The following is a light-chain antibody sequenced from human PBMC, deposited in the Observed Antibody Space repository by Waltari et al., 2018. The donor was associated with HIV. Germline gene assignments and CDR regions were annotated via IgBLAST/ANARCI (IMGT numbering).Light chain of an antibody. V-gene: IGKV3-15*01. CDR3: QQYNDWPRT. Sequence: EIVMTQSQATLSVSPVERATLSCRSSQSVSSNLAWYQHKPGQAPRLLIYGASTRATGIPARFSGSGSGTEFTLTISSLQSEDFAVYYCQQYNDWPRTFGQGTKLEIK. J-gene: IGKJ2*01. CDR2: GAS. CDR1: QSVSSN.